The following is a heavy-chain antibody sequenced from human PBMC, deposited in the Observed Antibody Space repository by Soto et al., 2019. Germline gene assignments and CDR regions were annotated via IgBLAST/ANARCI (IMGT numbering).Heavy chain of an antibody. CDR3: ARDLGYCSAGSCYSSY. CDR1: GFTFSHYW. CDR2: IKQDGSEK. J-gene: IGHJ4*02. D-gene: IGHD2-15*01. V-gene: IGHV3-7*01. Sequence: GGSLRLSCAASGFTFSHYWMNWVRQAPGKGLEWVANIKQDGSEKYYVDSVKGRFTISRDNAKNSLYLQMNSLRAEDTALYYCARDLGYCSAGSCYSSYWGQGTLVTVSS.